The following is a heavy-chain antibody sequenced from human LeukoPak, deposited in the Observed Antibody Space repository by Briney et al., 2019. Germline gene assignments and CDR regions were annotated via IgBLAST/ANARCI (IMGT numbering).Heavy chain of an antibody. D-gene: IGHD3-22*01. J-gene: IGHJ4*02. V-gene: IGHV4-59*08. CDR3: ARTISDSSGYYYSDY. CDR1: GGSISSYY. Sequence: SETLSLTCTVSGGSISSYYWSWIRQPPGKELEWIGYIYYSGRTYYNPSLKSRVTISVDTSKNQFSLSLSSVTAADTAVYYCARTISDSSGYYYSDYWGQGTLFTVSS. CDR2: IYYSGRT.